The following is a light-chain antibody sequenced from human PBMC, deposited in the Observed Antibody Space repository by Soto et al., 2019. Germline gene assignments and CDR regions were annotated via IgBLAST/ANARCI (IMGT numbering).Light chain of an antibody. V-gene: IGKV3-20*01. CDR2: GAS. Sequence: EIVLTQSPGTLSLSPGERATLSCRASQSVSSSYLAWYQQKPGQAPRLLICGASSRATGIPDRFSGSGSGTDFTLTLRRLKTEDCAVYYCQQYSTSPHTFGQGTQLEIK. CDR1: QSVSSSY. CDR3: QQYSTSPHT. J-gene: IGKJ2*01.